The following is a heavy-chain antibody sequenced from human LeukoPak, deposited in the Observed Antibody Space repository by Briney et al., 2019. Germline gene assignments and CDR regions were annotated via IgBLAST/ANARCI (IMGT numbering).Heavy chain of an antibody. Sequence: PGGSLRLSCAASGFTFSSYAMTWVRQAPGKGLEWVSTISGSGGSTYYADSVKGRVTISRDNSKNTLHLQMNSLRAEDTAIYYGAKSSDYYDSSAYSHWGQGTLVTVSS. CDR2: ISGSGGST. CDR3: AKSSDYYDSSAYSH. CDR1: GFTFSSYA. V-gene: IGHV3-23*01. J-gene: IGHJ4*02. D-gene: IGHD3-22*01.